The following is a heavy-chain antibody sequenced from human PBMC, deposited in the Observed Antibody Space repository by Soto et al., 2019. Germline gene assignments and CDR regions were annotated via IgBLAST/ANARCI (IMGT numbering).Heavy chain of an antibody. CDR2: IKPGGSS. CDR3: ARHGSSDWQVALDS. D-gene: IGHD6-19*01. J-gene: IGHJ3*02. CDR1: AGSFIHYY. Sequence: QVQQQPWGAGLLKPSETLSLTCTAYAGSFIHYYWRWIRQSPGKGLEWSGKIKPGGSSSYNPSLRSQVSISVDMSKDQFSLTLSSVTAADTAVYHCARHGSSDWQVALDSWSQGTMVPVSS. V-gene: IGHV4-34*01.